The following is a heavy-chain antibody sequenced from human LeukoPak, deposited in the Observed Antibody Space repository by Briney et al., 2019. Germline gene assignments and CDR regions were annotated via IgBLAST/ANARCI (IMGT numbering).Heavy chain of an antibody. CDR3: ARDPGFDP. V-gene: IGHV3-30*04. Sequence: GGSLRLSCAASGFSFSTYAMHWVRQTSGKGLEWVAVISYDETNKHYADSVRGRFTISRDNSKNTLFLQMNSLRVEDTAVYYCARDPGFDPWGQGTLVTVSS. J-gene: IGHJ5*02. CDR1: GFSFSTYA. CDR2: ISYDETNK.